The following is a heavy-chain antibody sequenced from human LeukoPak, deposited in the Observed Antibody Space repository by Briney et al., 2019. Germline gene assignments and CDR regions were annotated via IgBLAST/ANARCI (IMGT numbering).Heavy chain of an antibody. D-gene: IGHD3-22*01. V-gene: IGHV3-30*03. J-gene: IGHJ4*02. Sequence: GGSLRLSCAASGFTFSSYGMHWVRQAPGKGLEWVAFISYDGSNKYYADSMKGRFTISRDNSKNTLYLQMNSLKTEDTAVYYCSTTYYYDSSEGYWGQGTLVTVSS. CDR1: GFTFSSYG. CDR3: STTYYYDSSEGY. CDR2: ISYDGSNK.